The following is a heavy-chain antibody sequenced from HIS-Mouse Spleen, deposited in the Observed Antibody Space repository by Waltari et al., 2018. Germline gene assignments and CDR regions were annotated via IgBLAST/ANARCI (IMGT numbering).Heavy chain of an antibody. J-gene: IGHJ4*02. CDR3: ARAPIAAAGTFDY. CDR2: INHSGST. D-gene: IGHD6-13*01. Sequence: QVQLQQWGAVLLKPSETLSLTCAVYGGSFSGYYWSWIRQPPGKGLEWIGEINHSGSTNYNPSLKSRVTISVDTSKNQFSLKLSSVTAADTAVYYCARAPIAAAGTFDYWGQGTLVTVSS. V-gene: IGHV4-34*01. CDR1: GGSFSGYY.